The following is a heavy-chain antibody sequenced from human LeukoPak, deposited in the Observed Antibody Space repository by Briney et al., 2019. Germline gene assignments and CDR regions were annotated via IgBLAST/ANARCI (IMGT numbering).Heavy chain of an antibody. J-gene: IGHJ4*02. CDR1: GYTFTYYY. CDR3: ARDPPTAVDIDY. Sequence: ASVKVSCKASGYTFTYYYYHWVRQAPGQRLEGLGWISGNNGVTNFAQEFQGRVTLTRDTSISTVYMELSRLTSDDTAMYYCARDPPTAVDIDYWGQGTLLTVSS. D-gene: IGHD2-2*01. CDR2: ISGNNGVT. V-gene: IGHV1-2*02.